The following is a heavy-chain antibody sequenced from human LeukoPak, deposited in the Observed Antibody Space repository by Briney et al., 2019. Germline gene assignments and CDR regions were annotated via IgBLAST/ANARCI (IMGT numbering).Heavy chain of an antibody. CDR1: GYTFTSYG. V-gene: IGHV1-18*01. D-gene: IGHD1-26*01. CDR2: ISAYNGNT. CDR3: ATTRTLLGWFDP. Sequence: ASVKVSCKASGYTFTSYGISWVRQAPGQGLEWMGWISAYNGNTNYAQKLQGRVAMTTDTSTSTAYMELRSLRSDDTAVYYCATTRTLLGWFDPWGQGTLVTVSS. J-gene: IGHJ5*02.